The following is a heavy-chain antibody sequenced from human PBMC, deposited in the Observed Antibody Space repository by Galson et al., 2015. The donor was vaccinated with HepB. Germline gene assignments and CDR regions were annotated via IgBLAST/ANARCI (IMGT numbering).Heavy chain of an antibody. CDR2: IRSKAYGGTT. CDR3: TRDFLAAHENYFDY. V-gene: IGHV3-49*04. D-gene: IGHD6-13*01. Sequence: SLRLSCAASGFTFGDYAMSWVRQAPGKGLEWVGFIRSKAYGGTTEYAASVKGRLTISRDDSKSIAYLQMNSLKTEDTAVYYCTRDFLAAHENYFDYWGQGTLVTVSS. CDR1: GFTFGDYA. J-gene: IGHJ4*02.